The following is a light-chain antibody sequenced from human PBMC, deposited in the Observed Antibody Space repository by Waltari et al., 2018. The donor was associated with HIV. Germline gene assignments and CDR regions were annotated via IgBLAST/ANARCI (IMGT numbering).Light chain of an antibody. Sequence: QSVLTQPPSASGTPGQRVTISCSGSSSNIGSHYVHWYQQLPGTTPNLLIYRNNQRPSGVPDRFSGSKSGTSASLAISGLRSEHEADYYCAAWDDSLRGVVFGGGTKLTVL. CDR3: AAWDDSLRGVV. J-gene: IGLJ2*01. CDR1: SSNIGSHY. CDR2: RNN. V-gene: IGLV1-47*01.